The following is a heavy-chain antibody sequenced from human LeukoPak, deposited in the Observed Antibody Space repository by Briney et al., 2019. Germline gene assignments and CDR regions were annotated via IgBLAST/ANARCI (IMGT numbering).Heavy chain of an antibody. J-gene: IGHJ4*02. CDR3: AKCDTSGYYYASWDH. Sequence: GGSLRLSCAASGFTFSSYAMSWVRQAPGKGLEWVSVISGSGGNTYYADSVKGRFTISRDNSKNTLYLQMNSLRAEGTAVYYCAKCDTSGYYYASWDHWGQGTLITVSS. CDR1: GFTFSSYA. D-gene: IGHD3-22*01. CDR2: ISGSGGNT. V-gene: IGHV3-23*01.